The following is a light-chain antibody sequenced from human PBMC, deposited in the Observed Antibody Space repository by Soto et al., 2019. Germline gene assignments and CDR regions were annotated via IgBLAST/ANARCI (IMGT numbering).Light chain of an antibody. V-gene: IGKV4-1*01. CDR1: QSVLYSSNNKNY. J-gene: IGKJ1*01. CDR3: QHSYSTPPT. Sequence: DIVMTQSPDSLAVSLGERATINCKSSQSVLYSSNNKNYLAWYQQKPGQPPKLRISWASIRESGVPDRFSGSGSGKDFTLAISSLQAEDVAVYYCQHSYSTPPTFGQGTKVEI. CDR2: WAS.